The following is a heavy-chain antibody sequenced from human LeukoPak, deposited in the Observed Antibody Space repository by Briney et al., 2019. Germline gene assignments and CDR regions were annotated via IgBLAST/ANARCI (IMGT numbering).Heavy chain of an antibody. D-gene: IGHD6-13*01. V-gene: IGHV1-18*01. CDR2: ISAYNGNT. CDR3: AREEHSSSWYNYYMDV. Sequence: ASVKVSCKASGYTFTSYGISWVRQAPGQGLEWMGWISAYNGNTNYAQKLQGRVTMTTDTSTSTAYMELRSLRSDDTAVYYCAREEHSSSWYNYYMDVWGKGTTVTVSS. J-gene: IGHJ6*03. CDR1: GYTFTSYG.